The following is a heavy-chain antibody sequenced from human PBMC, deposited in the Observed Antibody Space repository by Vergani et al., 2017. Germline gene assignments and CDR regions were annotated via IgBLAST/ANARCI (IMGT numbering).Heavy chain of an antibody. CDR3: ARLSGSYHSTVDY. D-gene: IGHD1-26*01. Sequence: QVQLQESGPGLVKPSQTLSLTCTVSGGSISSGSYYWSWIRQPAGKGLEWIGRIYTSGSTNYNPSLKSRVTISVDTSKNQFSLKLSSVTAADTAVYYCARLSGSYHSTVDYWGQGTLVTVSS. CDR1: GGSISSGSYY. CDR2: IYTSGST. J-gene: IGHJ4*02. V-gene: IGHV4-61*02.